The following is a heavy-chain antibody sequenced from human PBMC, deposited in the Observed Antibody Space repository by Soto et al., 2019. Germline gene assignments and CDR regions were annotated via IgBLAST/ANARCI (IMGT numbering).Heavy chain of an antibody. CDR2: INHSGST. CDR1: GGSFSGYY. J-gene: IGHJ4*02. V-gene: IGHV4-34*01. CDR3: ARAARAYYFDY. Sequence: PSETLSLTCAGYGGSFSGYYWSWIRQPPGKGLEWIGEINHSGSTNYNPSLKSRVTISVDTSKNQFSLKLSSVTAADTAVYYCARAARAYYFDYWGQGTLVTVSS.